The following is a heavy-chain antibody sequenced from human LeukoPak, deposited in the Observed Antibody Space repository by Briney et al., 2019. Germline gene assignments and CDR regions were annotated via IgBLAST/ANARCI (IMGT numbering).Heavy chain of an antibody. D-gene: IGHD5-24*01. CDR2: IYTSGST. Sequence: PSETLSLTCTVSGGSISSYYWSWIRQPAGKGLEWIGRIYTSGSTNYSPSLKSRVTMSVDTSKNQFSLKLSSVTAADTAVYYCARDRGWLQSPYYYYYMDVWGKGTTVTVSS. J-gene: IGHJ6*03. CDR3: ARDRGWLQSPYYYYYMDV. V-gene: IGHV4-4*07. CDR1: GGSISSYY.